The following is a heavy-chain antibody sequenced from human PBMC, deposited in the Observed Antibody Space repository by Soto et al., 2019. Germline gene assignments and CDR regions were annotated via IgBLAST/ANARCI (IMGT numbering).Heavy chain of an antibody. J-gene: IGHJ6*02. CDR2: IIPIFGTA. CDR3: ARALGYCSSTSCYMSLYYYYGMDV. Sequence: QVQLVQSGAEVTKPGSSVKVSCKASGGTFSSYAISWVRQAPGQGLEWMGGIIPIFGTANYAQKFQGRVTITADKSTSTAYMELSSLRSEDTAVYYCARALGYCSSTSCYMSLYYYYGMDVWGQGTTVTVSS. V-gene: IGHV1-69*06. D-gene: IGHD2-2*02. CDR1: GGTFSSYA.